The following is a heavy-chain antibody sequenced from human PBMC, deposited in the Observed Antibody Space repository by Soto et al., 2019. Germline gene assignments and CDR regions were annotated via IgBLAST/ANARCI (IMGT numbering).Heavy chain of an antibody. J-gene: IGHJ6*02. CDR2: ISVYNGNT. D-gene: IGHD2-2*01. CDR1: GYMFTSYG. V-gene: IGHV1-18*01. Sequence: QVQLVQSGAEVKKPGASVKVSCKASGYMFTSYGISWVRQAPGQGLEWMGWISVYNGNTNYAQKLQDRVTMTTDTPTSTANMELRSLRSDDTAVYYCARVGSTGESYGMDVWGQGTTVTVSS. CDR3: ARVGSTGESYGMDV.